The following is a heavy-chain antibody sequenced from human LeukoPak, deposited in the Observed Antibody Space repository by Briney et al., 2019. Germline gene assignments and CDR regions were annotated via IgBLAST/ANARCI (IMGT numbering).Heavy chain of an antibody. CDR2: IIGRGTSA. CDR1: GFTFSAYA. D-gene: IGHD6-13*01. V-gene: IGHV3-23*01. CDR3: AKVRQLAELDY. Sequence: GGSLRLSCAASGFTFSAYAMNWVRQAPGKGLEWVSSIIGRGTSAFYADSVKGRFTISRDNSKNTLYLQMNSLRAEDTAMYYCAKVRQLAELDYWGQGTLVTVSS. J-gene: IGHJ4*02.